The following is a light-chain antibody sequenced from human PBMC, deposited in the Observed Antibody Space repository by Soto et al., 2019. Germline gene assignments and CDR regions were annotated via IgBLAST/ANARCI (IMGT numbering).Light chain of an antibody. CDR2: AAS. V-gene: IGKV1-39*01. J-gene: IGKJ1*01. Sequence: DIQMTQSPSSLSASVGDRVTITCRASQYIGSHLNWYQQKPGKAPKLLIHAASTLQSGVPSRFSGSGSGTDFTLTISSLQPEAFAIYYCHHSHRAPWTFGQGTKVEIK. CDR3: HHSHRAPWT. CDR1: QYIGSH.